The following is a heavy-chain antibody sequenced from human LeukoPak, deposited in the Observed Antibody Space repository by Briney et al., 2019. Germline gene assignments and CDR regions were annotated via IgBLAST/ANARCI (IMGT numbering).Heavy chain of an antibody. CDR2: ISYDGSNK. CDR1: GFPFSSYA. V-gene: IGHV3-30*09. D-gene: IGHD4-17*01. J-gene: IGHJ4*02. Sequence: GGSLRLSCSASGFPFSSYAMHWVRQAPGKGLEGVAVISYDGSNKYYADSVKGQFAISIDNSKNPLYLQMNSLRAEDTAVYYCARWRGDDYGDYDCFDYWGQGTLVTVSS. CDR3: ARWRGDDYGDYDCFDY.